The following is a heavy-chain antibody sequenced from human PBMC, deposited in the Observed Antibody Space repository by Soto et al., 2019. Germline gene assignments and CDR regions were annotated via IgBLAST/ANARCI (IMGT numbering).Heavy chain of an antibody. CDR1: GFSVGSHH. CDR3: ARDSYVSL. CDR2: IYNGGNT. J-gene: IGHJ2*01. V-gene: IGHV3-53*01. D-gene: IGHD3-16*01. Sequence: GGSLRLSRAASGFSVGSHHMNLVRQAPGKGLEWVSIIYNGGNTYYADSVKGLFTISRDDSKNTLYLQMNSLRAEDTAVYYCARDSYVSLWGRGTLVTVSS.